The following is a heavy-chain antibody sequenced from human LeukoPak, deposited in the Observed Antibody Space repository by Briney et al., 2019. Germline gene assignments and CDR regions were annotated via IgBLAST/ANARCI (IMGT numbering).Heavy chain of an antibody. D-gene: IGHD7-27*01. V-gene: IGHV4-30-2*01. CDR2: IYHSGST. CDR1: GGSISGYY. CDR3: ARVTGETDAFDI. J-gene: IGHJ3*02. Sequence: SETLSLTCTVSGGSISGYYWSWIRQPPGKGLEWIGYIYHSGSTYYNPSLKSRVTISVDRSKNQFSLKLSSVTAADTAVYYCARVTGETDAFDIWGQGTMVTVSS.